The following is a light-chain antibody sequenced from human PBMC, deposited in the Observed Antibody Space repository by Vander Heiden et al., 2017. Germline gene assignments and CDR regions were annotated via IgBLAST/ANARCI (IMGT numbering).Light chain of an antibody. CDR3: GSYTSSSTPFI. J-gene: IGLJ2*01. CDR1: SSDVGSYNF. Sequence: QSALTQPAPLSGSPGQSITISCTGSSSDVGSYNFVSWYQQHPGKAPKVMIYEVTNRPSGVSNRFSGSKSGNTASLTISGLQAEDEADYYCGSYTSSSTPFIFGGGTRLTVL. V-gene: IGLV2-14*01. CDR2: EVT.